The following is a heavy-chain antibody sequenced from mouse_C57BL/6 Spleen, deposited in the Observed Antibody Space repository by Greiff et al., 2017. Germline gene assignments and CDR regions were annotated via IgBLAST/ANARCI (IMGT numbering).Heavy chain of an antibody. J-gene: IGHJ3*01. CDR3: ARKAQAAWFAY. D-gene: IGHD3-2*02. CDR1: GFTFSSYA. V-gene: IGHV5-4*01. Sequence: VHVKQSGGGLVKPGGSLKLSCAASGFTFSSYAMYWVRQTPEKRLEWVATISDGGSYTYYPDNVKGRFTISRDNAKNNLYLQMSHLKSEDTAMYYCARKAQAAWFAYWGQGTLVTVSA. CDR2: ISDGGSYT.